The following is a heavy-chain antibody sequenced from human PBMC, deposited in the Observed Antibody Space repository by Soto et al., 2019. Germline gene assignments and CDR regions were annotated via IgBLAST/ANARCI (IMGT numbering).Heavy chain of an antibody. V-gene: IGHV4-31*02. J-gene: IGHJ1*01. CDR2: IYYSGST. CDR1: VGYY. CDR3: ASGESGNLYLEL. D-gene: IGHD5-12*01. Sequence: VGYYRIMNNQHPGKGLEWIGYIYYSGSTYYNPSLKSRVTISVDTSKNQFSLKLSSVTAADTAVYDCASGESGNLYLELWGQGTLVTVSS.